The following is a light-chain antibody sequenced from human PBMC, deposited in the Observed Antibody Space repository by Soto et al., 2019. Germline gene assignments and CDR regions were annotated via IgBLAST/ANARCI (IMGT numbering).Light chain of an antibody. V-gene: IGLV2-14*01. CDR2: EVN. CDR3: SSYTTTSTLV. CDR1: SRDIEAYDY. J-gene: IGLJ3*02. Sequence: QSALTQPRSVSGSPGQSVAISCTGTSRDIEAYDYVSWYQQHPGKAPKLIISEVNKRPSGISYRFTGSKSGNTASLTISGLQAEDEADYYCSSYTTTSTLVFGGGTKVTVL.